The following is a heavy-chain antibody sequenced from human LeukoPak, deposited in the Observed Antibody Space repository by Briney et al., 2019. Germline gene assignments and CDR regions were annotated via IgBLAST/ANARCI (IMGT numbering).Heavy chain of an antibody. CDR2: IYYSGST. CDR3: ARSTRWFGELYFDY. CDR1: GGSISSNNYN. D-gene: IGHD3-10*01. J-gene: IGHJ4*02. V-gene: IGHV4-39*01. Sequence: SETLSLTCTVSGGSISSNNYNWGWIRQPPGKGLEWIGNIYYSGSTYYNPSLKSRVTISVDTSKNQFSLKLSSVTAADTAVYYCARSTRWFGELYFDYWGQGTLVTVSS.